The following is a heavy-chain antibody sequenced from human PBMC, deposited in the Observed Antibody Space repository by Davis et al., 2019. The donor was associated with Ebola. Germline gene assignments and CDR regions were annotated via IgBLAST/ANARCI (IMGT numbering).Heavy chain of an antibody. J-gene: IGHJ4*02. V-gene: IGHV3-33*01. Sequence: PGGSLRLSCAASGFTFSSYGMHWVRQAPGKGLEWVAVIWYDGSNTYYADSVKGRFTISRDNSKNTLYLQMNSLRAEDTAVYYCARDMGYYYDSSGYHGGFDYWGQGTLVTVSS. CDR2: IWYDGSNT. CDR3: ARDMGYYYDSSGYHGGFDY. D-gene: IGHD3-22*01. CDR1: GFTFSSYG.